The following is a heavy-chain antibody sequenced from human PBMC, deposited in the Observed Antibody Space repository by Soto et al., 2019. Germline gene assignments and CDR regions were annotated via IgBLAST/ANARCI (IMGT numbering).Heavy chain of an antibody. V-gene: IGHV2-5*02. D-gene: IGHD3-10*01. Sequence: QITLKESGPTLVKPTQTLTLTCTFSGFSLSTSVVGVGWIRQPPGKALEWLALIYWDDDKRYSPSLKSRLTITKDTSKNQVVLTMTNMDPVDTATYYCAHFGSGSGRYYFDYWGQGTLVTVSS. CDR2: IYWDDDK. CDR3: AHFGSGSGRYYFDY. CDR1: GFSLSTSVVG. J-gene: IGHJ4*02.